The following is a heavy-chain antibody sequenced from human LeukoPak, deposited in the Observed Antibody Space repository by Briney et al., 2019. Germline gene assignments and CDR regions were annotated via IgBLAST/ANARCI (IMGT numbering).Heavy chain of an antibody. CDR1: GFTFSDFA. J-gene: IGHJ4*02. D-gene: IGHD4-17*01. Sequence: GGSLRLSCAASGFTFSDFAMSWVRQAPGKGLECVSVISASGGSTYSADSVKARFTIARDNSRATVYLQMNSLRADDAAVYYCAKGHSDYGPGFDLWGQGTPVTLSS. CDR2: ISASGGST. V-gene: IGHV3-23*01. CDR3: AKGHSDYGPGFDL.